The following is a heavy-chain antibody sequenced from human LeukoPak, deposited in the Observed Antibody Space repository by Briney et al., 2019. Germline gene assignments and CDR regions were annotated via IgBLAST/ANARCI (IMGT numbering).Heavy chain of an antibody. Sequence: SVKVSCKASGGTFSSYGISWVRQAPGQGLEWMGRIIPIFGIANYAQRFQGRATITADKSTTTAYMELSSLRSDDTAVYYCARDGQGHIVATIDLDYYYGMDVWGQGTTVTVSS. CDR2: IIPIFGIA. CDR3: ARDGQGHIVATIDLDYYYGMDV. D-gene: IGHD5-12*01. V-gene: IGHV1-69*04. J-gene: IGHJ6*02. CDR1: GGTFSSYG.